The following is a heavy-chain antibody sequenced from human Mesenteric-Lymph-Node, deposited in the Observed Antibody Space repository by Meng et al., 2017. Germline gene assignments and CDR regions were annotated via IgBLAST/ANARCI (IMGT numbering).Heavy chain of an antibody. CDR3: TTDWDLWFGDRDY. Sequence: GESLKISCAASGFTFNDAWMSWVRQAPGKGLEWVARIKSQTDGGTTDYTAPVKGRFTNSRDDSKNTLYLQIDSLKTEDTAVYYCTTDWDLWFGDRDYWGQGTLVTVSS. CDR2: IKSQTDGGTT. CDR1: GFTFNDAW. J-gene: IGHJ4*02. D-gene: IGHD3-10*01. V-gene: IGHV3-15*01.